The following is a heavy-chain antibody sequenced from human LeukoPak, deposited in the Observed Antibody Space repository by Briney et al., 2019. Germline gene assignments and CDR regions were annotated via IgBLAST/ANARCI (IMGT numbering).Heavy chain of an antibody. J-gene: IGHJ4*02. CDR1: GGTFSSYA. Sequence: VASVKVSCKASGGTFSSYAISWVRQAPGQGLEWMGGIIPIFGTANYAQKFQGRVTITADESTSTAYMELSSLRSEDTAVYYCASAYCSSTSCYPIWGQGTLVTVSS. V-gene: IGHV1-69*13. D-gene: IGHD2-2*01. CDR3: ASAYCSSTSCYPI. CDR2: IIPIFGTA.